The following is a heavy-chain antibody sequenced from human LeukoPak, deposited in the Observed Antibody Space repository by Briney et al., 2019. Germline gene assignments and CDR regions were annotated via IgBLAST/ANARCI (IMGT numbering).Heavy chain of an antibody. CDR3: ARSRSYCSGGSCYGGGYYYYYMDV. D-gene: IGHD2-15*01. J-gene: IGHJ6*03. Sequence: PSETLSLTCTVSGGSISSYYWSWIRQPPGKGLEWIGYIYYSGSTNYNPSLKSRVTISVDTSKNQFSLKLSSVTAADTAVYYCARSRSYCSGGSCYGGGYYYYYMDVWGKGTTVTVPS. CDR1: GGSISSYY. V-gene: IGHV4-59*01. CDR2: IYYSGST.